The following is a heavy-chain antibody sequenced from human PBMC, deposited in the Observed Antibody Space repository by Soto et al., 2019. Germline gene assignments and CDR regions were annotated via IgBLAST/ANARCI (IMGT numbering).Heavy chain of an antibody. D-gene: IGHD3-9*01. CDR2: VNTYNGNP. CDR1: GYTFTNYA. CDR3: ARDSPYGTDWQRLDS. V-gene: IGHV1-18*01. Sequence: QVQLVQSGVEVKKPGASVKVSCKASGYTFTNYAISWVRQAPGRGLEWMGWVNTYNGNPNYAQIFQGRVTMTTDTSTGTAYMELRSLKPDDSGVYYCARDSPYGTDWQRLDSWGQGTLVTVSS. J-gene: IGHJ5*01.